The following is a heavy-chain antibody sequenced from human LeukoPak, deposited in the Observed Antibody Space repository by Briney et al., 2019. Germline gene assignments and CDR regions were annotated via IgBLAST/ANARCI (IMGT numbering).Heavy chain of an antibody. Sequence: NPSETLSLTCTVSGGSISSYYWSWIRQPPGKGLEWIGYIYYSGSTNYNPSLKSRVTISVDTSKNQFSLKLSSVTAADTAVYYCARGGGPHLEWLSYWGQGTLVTVSS. CDR2: IYYSGST. CDR1: GGSISSYY. CDR3: ARGGGPHLEWLSY. V-gene: IGHV4-59*01. J-gene: IGHJ4*02. D-gene: IGHD3-3*01.